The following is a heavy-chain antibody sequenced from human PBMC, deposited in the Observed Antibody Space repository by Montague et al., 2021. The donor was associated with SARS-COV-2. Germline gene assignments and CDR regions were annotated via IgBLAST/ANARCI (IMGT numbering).Heavy chain of an antibody. CDR3: ARESLHLTGYYNDYFDY. Sequence: TLSLTCTVSGGSISSGTHYRNWIPQPAGKGLEWIGRIYTSARTNHNPSLKSRVTISLDTSKNQFSLKLRSVTASDTAVYYCARESLHLTGYYNDYFDYWGQGTLVTVSS. D-gene: IGHD3-9*01. CDR1: GGSISSGTHY. CDR2: IYTSART. V-gene: IGHV4-61*02. J-gene: IGHJ4*02.